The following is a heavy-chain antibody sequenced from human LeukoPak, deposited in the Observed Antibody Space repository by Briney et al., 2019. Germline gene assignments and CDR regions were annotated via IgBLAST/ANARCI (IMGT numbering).Heavy chain of an antibody. Sequence: AGGSLRLSCAASGFTFSSYGMHWVRQAPGKGLEWVAFIRYDGSNKYYADSVKGRFTISRDNSKNTLYLQMNSLRAEDTAVYYCARERYFDWFSASYYYYGMDVWGQGTTVTVSS. CDR1: GFTFSSYG. V-gene: IGHV3-30*02. J-gene: IGHJ6*02. D-gene: IGHD3-9*01. CDR2: IRYDGSNK. CDR3: ARERYFDWFSASYYYYGMDV.